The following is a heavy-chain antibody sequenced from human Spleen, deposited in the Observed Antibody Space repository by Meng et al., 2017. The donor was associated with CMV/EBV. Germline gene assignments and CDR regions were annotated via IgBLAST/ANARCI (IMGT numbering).Heavy chain of an antibody. D-gene: IGHD2-2*01. J-gene: IGHJ4*02. Sequence: GGSLRLSCAASGFTFGNYGMSWVRQAPGKGLEWVSAISGSGGSTSYAASVKGRFTISRDNSKNTLYLQMNSLRADDTAVYYCAKDLPPTLVVVVPAGFDYWGQGTLVTVSS. CDR2: ISGSGGST. CDR3: AKDLPPTLVVVVPAGFDY. CDR1: GFTFGNYG. V-gene: IGHV3-23*01.